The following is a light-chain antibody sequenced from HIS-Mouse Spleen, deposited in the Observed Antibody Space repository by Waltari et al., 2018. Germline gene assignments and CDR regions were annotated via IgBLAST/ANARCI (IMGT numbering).Light chain of an antibody. J-gene: IGLJ1*01. V-gene: IGLV3-21*03. Sequence: SYVLTRPPSVSVAPGKTARITCRGNNIGSKSVHWYQQKPGQAPGLVVYDDSDRPSGIPERFSGSNSGNTATLTISRVEAGDEADYYCQVWDSSSDHYVFGTGTKVTVL. CDR2: DDS. CDR1: NIGSKS. CDR3: QVWDSSSDHYV.